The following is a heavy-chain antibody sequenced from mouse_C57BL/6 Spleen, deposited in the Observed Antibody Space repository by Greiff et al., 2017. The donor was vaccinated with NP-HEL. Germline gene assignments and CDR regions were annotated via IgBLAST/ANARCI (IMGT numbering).Heavy chain of an antibody. CDR1: GFTFSDAW. J-gene: IGHJ2*01. V-gene: IGHV6-6*01. D-gene: IGHD2-2*01. Sequence: VQLKESGGGLVQPGGSMRLSCAASGFTFSDAWMDWVRQSPEQGLEWVAEIRNKANNHATYYAESVKGRFTISRDDSKSSVYLQMNSLRAEDTGIYYCTRSPGLVYFDYWGQGTTLTVSS. CDR2: IRNKANNHAT. CDR3: TRSPGLVYFDY.